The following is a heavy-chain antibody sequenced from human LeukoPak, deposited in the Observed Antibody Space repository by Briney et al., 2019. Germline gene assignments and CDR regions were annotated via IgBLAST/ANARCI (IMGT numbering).Heavy chain of an antibody. CDR1: GFTFSSYD. CDR3: AREVDLDGGFDP. J-gene: IGHJ5*02. D-gene: IGHD2-15*01. Sequence: GGSLRLSCAASGFTFSSYDMHWVRQATGKGLEWVSAIGTAGDTYYPGSVKGRFTISRENAKNSLYLQMNSLRAGDTAVYYCAREVDLDGGFDPWGQGTPVTVSS. CDR2: IGTAGDT. V-gene: IGHV3-13*01.